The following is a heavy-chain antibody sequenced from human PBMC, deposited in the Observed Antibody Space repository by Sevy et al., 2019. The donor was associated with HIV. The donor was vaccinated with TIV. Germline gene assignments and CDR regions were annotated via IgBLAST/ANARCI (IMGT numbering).Heavy chain of an antibody. CDR3: ARRNDFAI. V-gene: IGHV4-59*08. CDR2: VYYTGGT. J-gene: IGHJ3*02. CDR1: GGSINSDH. Sequence: SETLSLTCTVSGGSINSDHWNWIRQPPGKGLEWIGYVYYTGGTNYNPSLKNRVTISVDRTKNQFSLKLTSVTAADTSVYYCARRNDFAIWGQGTMVTVSS.